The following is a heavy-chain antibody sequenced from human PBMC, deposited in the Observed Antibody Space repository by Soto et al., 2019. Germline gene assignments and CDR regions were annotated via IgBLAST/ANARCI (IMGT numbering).Heavy chain of an antibody. CDR1: GFTFSSYW. CDR2: IKQDGSEK. CDR3: ARAFSSGWYEVYFQH. D-gene: IGHD6-19*01. J-gene: IGHJ1*01. V-gene: IGHV3-7*01. Sequence: GGSPRLSCAASGFTFSSYWMSWVRQAPGKGLEWVANIKQDGSEKYYVDSVKGRFTISRDNAKNSLYLQMNSLRAEDTAVYYCARAFSSGWYEVYFQHWGQGTLVTVSS.